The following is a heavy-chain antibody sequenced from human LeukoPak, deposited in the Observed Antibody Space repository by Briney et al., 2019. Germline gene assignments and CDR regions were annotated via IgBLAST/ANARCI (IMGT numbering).Heavy chain of an antibody. Sequence: SETLSLTCTVSGGSISSYYWSWIRQPPGKGLEWIGYIYYSGSTNYNPSLKSRVTISVDTSKNQFSLKLSSVTAADTAVYYCAREGYSGSGYFDYWGQGTLVTVSS. CDR2: IYYSGST. CDR1: GGSISSYY. V-gene: IGHV4-59*01. D-gene: IGHD5-12*01. J-gene: IGHJ4*02. CDR3: AREGYSGSGYFDY.